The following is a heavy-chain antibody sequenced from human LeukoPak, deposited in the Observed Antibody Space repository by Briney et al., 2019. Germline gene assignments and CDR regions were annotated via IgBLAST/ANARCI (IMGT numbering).Heavy chain of an antibody. Sequence: SETLSLTCTVSGGSISSYYWSWIRQPPGKGLEWTGYIYYSGSTNYNPSLKSRVTISVDTSKNQFSLKLSSVTAADTAVYYCASMSGSYYFDYWGQGTLVTVSS. CDR3: ASMSGSYYFDY. V-gene: IGHV4-59*08. D-gene: IGHD3-10*02. CDR2: IYYSGST. CDR1: GGSISSYY. J-gene: IGHJ4*02.